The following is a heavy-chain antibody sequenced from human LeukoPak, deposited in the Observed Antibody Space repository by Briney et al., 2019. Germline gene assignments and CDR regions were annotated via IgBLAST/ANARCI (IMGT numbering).Heavy chain of an antibody. Sequence: PGGSLRLSCVAYGFTFNYARMSWVPQAPGKGREGVGRLKSKIDGGTIDYGAPVKGRFTISRDDSRNTLYLQMNRLKTEDTAVYYCTTRRQDGCWGQGTLVTVSS. V-gene: IGHV3-15*01. CDR2: LKSKIDGGTI. CDR1: GFTFNYAR. CDR3: TTRRQDGC. J-gene: IGHJ4*02. D-gene: IGHD6-25*01.